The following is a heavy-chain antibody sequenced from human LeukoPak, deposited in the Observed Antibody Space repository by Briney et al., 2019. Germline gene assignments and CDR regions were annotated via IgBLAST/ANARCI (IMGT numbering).Heavy chain of an antibody. V-gene: IGHV3-23*01. CDR1: GFTFSSYA. CDR2: ISGSGGST. CDR3: AKHLTYHYDSSGKREYFQH. J-gene: IGHJ1*01. D-gene: IGHD3-22*01. Sequence: PGGSLRPSCAASGFTFSSYAMSWVRQAPGKGLEWVSAISGSGGSTYYADSVKGRFTISRDNSKNTLYLQMNSLRTEDTAVYYCAKHLTYHYDSSGKREYFQHWGQGTLVTVSS.